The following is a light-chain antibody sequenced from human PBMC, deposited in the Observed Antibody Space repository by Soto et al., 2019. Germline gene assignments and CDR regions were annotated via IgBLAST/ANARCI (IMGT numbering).Light chain of an antibody. Sequence: EIVVTQSPSTLCVSPLERCTLSCRASQFVSSRLAWYQQRPGQVPRLLIYDTSTRAPGISARFSGSGSGTEFTLTISTLQSEDFAVYYCQEYLQWPPGMFGQGTKVDIK. V-gene: IGKV3-15*01. CDR1: QFVSSR. CDR2: DTS. J-gene: IGKJ1*01. CDR3: QEYLQWPPGM.